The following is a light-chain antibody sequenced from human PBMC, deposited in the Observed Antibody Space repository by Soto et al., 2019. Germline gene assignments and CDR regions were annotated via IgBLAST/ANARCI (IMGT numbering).Light chain of an antibody. CDR2: AAS. Sequence: DIQMTQSPSSLSASVGDGVTITCRASQDISNFLAWYQQKPGKVPKLLIYAASTLQSGVPSRFSGSGSGTDFTLTINSLQPEDVATYSCQKYNSAPLTFGGGTKVEIK. J-gene: IGKJ4*01. V-gene: IGKV1-27*01. CDR1: QDISNF. CDR3: QKYNSAPLT.